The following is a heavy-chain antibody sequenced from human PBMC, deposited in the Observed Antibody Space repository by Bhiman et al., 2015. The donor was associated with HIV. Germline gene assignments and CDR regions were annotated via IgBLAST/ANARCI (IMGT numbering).Heavy chain of an antibody. V-gene: IGHV3-9*01. CDR2: INWNSDTI. CDR1: GFTFDDYA. Sequence: EVQLLESGGDLVQPGRSLRLSCAASGFTFDDYAMHWVRQVPGKGLEWVSGINWNSDTIGYADSVKGRFTISRDNAKNSLYLQMNSLTSDDTALYYCVKDRQQGSAWIYDFWGQGTLVTVSS. D-gene: IGHD6-19*01. J-gene: IGHJ4*02. CDR3: VKDRQQGSAWIYDF.